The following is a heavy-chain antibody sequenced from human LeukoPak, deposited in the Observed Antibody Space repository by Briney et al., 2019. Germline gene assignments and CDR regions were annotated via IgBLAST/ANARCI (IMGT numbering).Heavy chain of an antibody. D-gene: IGHD3-3*01. V-gene: IGHV3-7*04. CDR3: ARVEWMGRMDY. CDR1: GFTFSNHW. CDR2: IKQDGSEA. J-gene: IGHJ4*02. Sequence: GGSLRLPCAASGFTFSNHWMSWVRQAPGKGLQWVANIKQDGSEAYDGDSVKGRFTISRDNAKNSLYLQMNSLRAEDTAVYYCARVEWMGRMDYWGQGTVITVSS.